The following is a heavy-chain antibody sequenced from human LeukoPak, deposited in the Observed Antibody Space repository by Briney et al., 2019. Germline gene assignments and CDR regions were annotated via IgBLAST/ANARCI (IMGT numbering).Heavy chain of an antibody. D-gene: IGHD3-22*01. Sequence: SETLSLTCTVSRGSIKTFYWSWIRQPAGKGLEWIGEINHSGSTNYNPSLKSRVTISVDTSKNQFSLKLSSVTAADTAVYYCARCDYYDSSGPSYYFDYWGQGTLVTVSS. CDR2: INHSGST. V-gene: IGHV4-34*01. CDR1: RGSIKTFY. J-gene: IGHJ4*02. CDR3: ARCDYYDSSGPSYYFDY.